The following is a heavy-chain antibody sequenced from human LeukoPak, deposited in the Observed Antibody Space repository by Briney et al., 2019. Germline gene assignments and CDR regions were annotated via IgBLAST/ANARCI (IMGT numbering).Heavy chain of an antibody. CDR1: GFTFSSYS. D-gene: IGHD3-10*01. CDR3: ARDAGSGSWGSYYYYYMDV. CDR2: ISSSSSNI. J-gene: IGHJ6*03. V-gene: IGHV3-21*01. Sequence: PGGSLRLSFAASGFTFSSYSMNWVRQAPGKGLEWVSSISSSSSNIYYADSLKGRFTISIDFAKNSLYLQMNSLRAEDTAVYYCARDAGSGSWGSYYYYYMDVWGKGTTVTISS.